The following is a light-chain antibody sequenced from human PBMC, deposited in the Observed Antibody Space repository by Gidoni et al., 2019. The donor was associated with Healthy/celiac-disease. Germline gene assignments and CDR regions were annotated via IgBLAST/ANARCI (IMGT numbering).Light chain of an antibody. CDR2: AAS. Sequence: SYVLTQPPSVSVAPGQTARSTCGGNNIGGKSVHWYQQKPGQAPVLVVYAASDRPSGIPERFSGSSSGNTATLAISRVEAGDEADYYCQVSATSSDPPNCVCRGGTTLTVL. CDR1: NIGGKS. CDR3: QVSATSSDPPNCV. J-gene: IGLJ3*02. V-gene: IGLV3-21*02.